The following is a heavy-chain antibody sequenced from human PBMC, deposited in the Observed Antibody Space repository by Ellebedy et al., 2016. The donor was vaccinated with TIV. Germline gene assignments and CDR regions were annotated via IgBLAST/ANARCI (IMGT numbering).Heavy chain of an antibody. D-gene: IGHD5-12*01. CDR2: ISSSSSYI. CDR1: GFTFSSYS. CDR3: ARGRDSGYPNWFDP. J-gene: IGHJ5*02. V-gene: IGHV3-21*01. Sequence: GESLKISCAASGFTFSSYSMNWVRQAPGKGLEWVSSISSSSSYIYYADSVKGRFTISRDNAKNSLYLQMNSLRAEDTAVYYCARGRDSGYPNWFDPWGQGTLVTVSS.